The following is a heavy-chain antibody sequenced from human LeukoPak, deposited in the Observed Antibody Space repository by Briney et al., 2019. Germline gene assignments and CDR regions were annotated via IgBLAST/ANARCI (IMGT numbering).Heavy chain of an antibody. CDR3: ARGWRSSLGNWFDP. J-gene: IGHJ5*02. CDR1: GYTFTSYD. Sequence: ASVKVSCKASGYTFTSYDINWVRQATGQGLEWMGWMNPNSGNTGYAQKFQGRVTMPRNTSISTAYMELSSLRSEDTAVYYCARGWRSSLGNWFDPWGQGTLVTVSS. V-gene: IGHV1-8*01. D-gene: IGHD6-13*01. CDR2: MNPNSGNT.